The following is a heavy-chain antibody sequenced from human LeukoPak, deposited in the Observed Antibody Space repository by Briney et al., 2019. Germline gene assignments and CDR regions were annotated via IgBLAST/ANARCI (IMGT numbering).Heavy chain of an antibody. CDR1: GGSFSGYY. J-gene: IGHJ6*03. CDR3: AKSRRDYYYYYYIDV. CDR2: INHSGST. Sequence: SETLSLTCAVYGGSFSGYYWSWIRQPPGKGLEWIGEINHSGSTNYNPSLKSRVTISVDTSKNQFSLKLSSVPAADTAVYYCAKSRRDYYYYYYIDVWGKGTTVTVSS. V-gene: IGHV4-34*01.